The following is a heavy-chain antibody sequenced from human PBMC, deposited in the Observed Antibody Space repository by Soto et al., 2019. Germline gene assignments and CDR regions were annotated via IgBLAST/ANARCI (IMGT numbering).Heavy chain of an antibody. D-gene: IGHD3-16*01. CDR2: IFHSGST. Sequence: SETLSLTCTVSGGSISSGGYYWSWIRQHPGKGLEWIGYIFHSGSTYYNPSLRSRVATSFDTSKNQFALNLTSVTAADTAVYYCARGGHEDNWFDPWGQGTLVT. CDR3: ARGGHEDNWFDP. V-gene: IGHV4-31*03. J-gene: IGHJ5*01. CDR1: GGSISSGGYY.